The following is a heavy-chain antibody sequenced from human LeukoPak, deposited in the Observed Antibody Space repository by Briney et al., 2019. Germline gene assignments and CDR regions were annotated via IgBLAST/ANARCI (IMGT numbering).Heavy chain of an antibody. CDR1: GYTFTGYY. Sequence: GASVKVSCKASGYTFTGYYMHWVRQAPGQGLEWMGWINPNSGGTNYAQKFQGRVTMTSDTSISTAYMELSRLRSDDTAVYYCARVFTYYDFWSGYLGYFDYWGQGTLVTVSS. D-gene: IGHD3-3*01. CDR2: INPNSGGT. CDR3: ARVFTYYDFWSGYLGYFDY. J-gene: IGHJ4*02. V-gene: IGHV1-2*02.